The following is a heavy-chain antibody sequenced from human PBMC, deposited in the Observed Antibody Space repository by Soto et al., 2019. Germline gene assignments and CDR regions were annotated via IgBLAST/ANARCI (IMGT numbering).Heavy chain of an antibody. V-gene: IGHV4-59*08. CDR1: GGSISSYY. CDR2: IYYSGST. CDR3: ARRPYDFWSGYHSDAFDI. J-gene: IGHJ3*02. D-gene: IGHD3-3*01. Sequence: SETLSLTCTVSGGSISSYYWSWIRQPPGKGLEWIGYIYYSGSTNYNPSLKSRDTISVDTSKNQFSLKLSSVTAADTAVYYCARRPYDFWSGYHSDAFDIWGQGTMVTVSS.